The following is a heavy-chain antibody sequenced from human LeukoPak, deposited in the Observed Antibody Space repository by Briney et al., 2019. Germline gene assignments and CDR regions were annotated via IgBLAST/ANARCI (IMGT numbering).Heavy chain of an antibody. CDR3: ARGLAYCGGDCYSGIGAFDI. CDR2: IYYSGST. CDR1: GGSISSSSYY. D-gene: IGHD2-21*02. J-gene: IGHJ3*02. V-gene: IGHV4-39*07. Sequence: SETLSLTCTVSGGSISSSSYYWGWIRQPPGKGLEWIGSIYYSGSTYYNPSLKSRVTISVDTSKNQFSLKLSSVTAADTAVYYCARGLAYCGGDCYSGIGAFDIWGQGTMVTVSS.